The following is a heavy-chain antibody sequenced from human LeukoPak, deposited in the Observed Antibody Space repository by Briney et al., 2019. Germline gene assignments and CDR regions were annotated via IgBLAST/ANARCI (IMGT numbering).Heavy chain of an antibody. CDR1: GGSISGYY. V-gene: IGHV4-59*01. Sequence: SETLSLTCTVSGGSISGYYWSWIRQPPGKGLEWIGYIYYSGSTNYNPSLKSRVIISVDTSKNQFSLKLSSVTAADTAVYYCARDWAVAGPLDYWGQGTLVTVSS. CDR2: IYYSGST. D-gene: IGHD6-19*01. CDR3: ARDWAVAGPLDY. J-gene: IGHJ4*02.